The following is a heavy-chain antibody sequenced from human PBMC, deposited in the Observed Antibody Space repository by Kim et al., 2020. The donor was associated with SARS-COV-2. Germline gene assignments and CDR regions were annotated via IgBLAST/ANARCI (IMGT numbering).Heavy chain of an antibody. J-gene: IGHJ4*02. CDR1: GFTFSSYS. CDR2: ISSSSSTI. CDR3: ARDVAGSYYMSPTYFDY. D-gene: IGHD3-10*01. V-gene: IGHV3-48*02. Sequence: GGSLRLSCAASGFTFSSYSMNWVRQAPGKGLEWVSYISSSSSTIYYADSVKGRFTISRDNAKNSLYLQMNSLRDEDTAVYYCARDVAGSYYMSPTYFDYWGQGTLVTVSS.